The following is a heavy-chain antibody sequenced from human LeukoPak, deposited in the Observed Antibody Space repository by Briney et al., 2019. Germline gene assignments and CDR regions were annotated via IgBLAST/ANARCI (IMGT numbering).Heavy chain of an antibody. CDR3: VKDGGYQDSTYFDY. V-gene: IGHV3-23*01. D-gene: IGHD3-22*01. J-gene: IGHJ4*02. Sequence: GGSLRLSCAASGFTFDDYGMSWVRQAPGKGLEWVSAISSSGGGTFYADSVKGRFTISRDNSKSTLYLQMNSLRAEDTALYYCVKDGGYQDSTYFDYWGQGTLVTVSS. CDR2: ISSSGGGT. CDR1: GFTFDDYG.